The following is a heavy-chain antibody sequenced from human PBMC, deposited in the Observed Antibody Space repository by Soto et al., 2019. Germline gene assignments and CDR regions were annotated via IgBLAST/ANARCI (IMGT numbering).Heavy chain of an antibody. CDR2: INPSGGIT. Sequence: VSVKVSCKASGYTLTSYYLHWVLQAPGQGPEWMGIINPSGGITNDAQKFQDRVTMTSDTSTSTVYMELSSLRSEDTAVYYCARGISTTRYYYYYGMDVWGQGTTVTVSS. J-gene: IGHJ6*02. D-gene: IGHD2-2*01. CDR3: ARGISTTRYYYYYGMDV. V-gene: IGHV1-46*01. CDR1: GYTLTSYY.